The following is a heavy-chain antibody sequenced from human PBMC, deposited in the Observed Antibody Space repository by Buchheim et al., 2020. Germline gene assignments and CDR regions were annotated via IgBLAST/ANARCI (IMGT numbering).Heavy chain of an antibody. D-gene: IGHD2-2*01. V-gene: IGHV3-48*01. CDR1: GFTFSSNS. Sequence: EVQLVESGGGLVQPGGSLRLSYAASGFTFSSNSMNWVRQAPGKGLEWVSYISSSSSTIYYADSVKGRFTIYRDNARNSLYLQMNSLRAEDTAVYYCARGDCSSASCYLYYFGYWGQGTL. J-gene: IGHJ4*02. CDR3: ARGDCSSASCYLYYFGY. CDR2: ISSSSSTI.